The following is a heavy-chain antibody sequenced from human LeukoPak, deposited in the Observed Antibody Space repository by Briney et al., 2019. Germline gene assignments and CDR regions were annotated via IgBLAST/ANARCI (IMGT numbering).Heavy chain of an antibody. D-gene: IGHD3-9*01. V-gene: IGHV4-34*01. J-gene: IGHJ6*02. Sequence: SETLSLTCAVYGGSFSGYYWSWIRQPPGKGLEWSGEINHRGSTNYNPSLKSRVTISVDTSKNQFSLKLSSVTAADTAVYYCASSPIRYDILTGYYNTYYYYGMDVWCQGTTVTDSS. CDR1: GGSFSGYY. CDR2: INHRGST. CDR3: ASSPIRYDILTGYYNTYYYYGMDV.